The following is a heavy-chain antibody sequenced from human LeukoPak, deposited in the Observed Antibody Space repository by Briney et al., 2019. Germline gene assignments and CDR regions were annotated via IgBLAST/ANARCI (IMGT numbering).Heavy chain of an antibody. CDR1: GGSISSSDYY. CDR3: VRVGYAYGPVGNWFDP. D-gene: IGHD5-18*01. Sequence: SETLPLTCTVSGGSISSSDYYWGWVRQPPGKGLEWIGNIYYSGGSYSSPSLESRVTISSDTSKNQFSVKLTSVTAADTAVYYCVRVGYAYGPVGNWFDPWGQGVLVTVSS. J-gene: IGHJ5*02. CDR2: IYYSGGS. V-gene: IGHV4-39*01.